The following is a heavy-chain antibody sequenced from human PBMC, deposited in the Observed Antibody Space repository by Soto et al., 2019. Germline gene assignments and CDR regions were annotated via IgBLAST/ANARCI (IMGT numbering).Heavy chain of an antibody. J-gene: IGHJ3*02. CDR2: ISSSSSYI. V-gene: IGHV3-11*06. Sequence: QVQLVESGGGLVKPGGSLRLSCAASGFTFSDYYMSWIRQAPGKGLEWVSYISSSSSYIYYADSVKGRFTISRDNAKNSLYLQMNSLRAEDTAVYYCARWAVVVAATEAFDIWGQGTMVTVSS. CDR1: GFTFSDYY. D-gene: IGHD2-15*01. CDR3: ARWAVVVAATEAFDI.